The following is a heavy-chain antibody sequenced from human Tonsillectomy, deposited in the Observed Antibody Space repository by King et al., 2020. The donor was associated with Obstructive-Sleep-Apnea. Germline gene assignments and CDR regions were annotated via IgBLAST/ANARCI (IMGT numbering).Heavy chain of an antibody. J-gene: IGHJ4*02. Sequence: QLQESGPGLVKPSETLSLACTVSGDSISTNSYYWAWIRQPPGKGLEWIVSVYYNGRSHYNPSLKIRVTISLDTSKNQFSPNLNSVTAADTAIYYCARELAVVFTPYYFDYWGQGALVTVSS. D-gene: IGHD3-3*02. CDR2: VYYNGRS. CDR1: GDSISTNSYY. CDR3: ARELAVVFTPYYFDY. V-gene: IGHV4-39*07.